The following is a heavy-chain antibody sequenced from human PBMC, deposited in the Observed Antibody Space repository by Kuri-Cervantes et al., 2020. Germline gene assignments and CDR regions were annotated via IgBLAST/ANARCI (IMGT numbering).Heavy chain of an antibody. Sequence: ASVQDSCKASGGTFSSYAISWVRQAPGQGLEWMGMINPSGGSTSYAQKFQGRVTMTRDTSTYTVYMELSSLRSEDTAFYYCAREQACNDAFDIWGQGTLVTVSS. D-gene: IGHD2-8*01. J-gene: IGHJ3*02. V-gene: IGHV1-46*01. CDR3: AREQACNDAFDI. CDR2: INPSGGST. CDR1: GGTFSSYA.